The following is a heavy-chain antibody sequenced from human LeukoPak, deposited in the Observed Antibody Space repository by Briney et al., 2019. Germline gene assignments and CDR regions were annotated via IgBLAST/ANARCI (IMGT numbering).Heavy chain of an antibody. CDR3: ARFENSGYDFSFDY. Sequence: SQTLSLTCTVSGGSISSYYWSWIRQPPGKGLEWIGYIYYSGSTNYNPSLKSRVTISVDTSKNQFSMKLSSATAADTAVYYCARFENSGYDFSFDYWGQGTLVTVSS. V-gene: IGHV4-59*08. CDR1: GGSISSYY. J-gene: IGHJ4*02. CDR2: IYYSGST. D-gene: IGHD5-12*01.